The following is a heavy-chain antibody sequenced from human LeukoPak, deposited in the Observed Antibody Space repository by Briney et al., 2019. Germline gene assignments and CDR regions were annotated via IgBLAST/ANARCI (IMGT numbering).Heavy chain of an antibody. Sequence: GASVKVSCKASGYTFTSYDVNWVRQAIGQGLEWIGWMNPNSGNTGYAQKFQGRVTMTRDTSISTAYMELSSLRSEDTAVYYCARALPSSGYFEFDYWGQGTLVTVSS. CDR2: MNPNSGNT. CDR1: GYTFTSYD. V-gene: IGHV1-8*01. CDR3: ARALPSSGYFEFDY. J-gene: IGHJ4*02. D-gene: IGHD3-22*01.